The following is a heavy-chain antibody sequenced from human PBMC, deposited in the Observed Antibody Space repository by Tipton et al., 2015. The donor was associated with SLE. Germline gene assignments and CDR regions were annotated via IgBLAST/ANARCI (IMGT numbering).Heavy chain of an antibody. D-gene: IGHD2-2*02. Sequence: QLVQSGAEVKKPGASVKVSCKASGYTFTSYGISWVRQAPGQGLEWMGWISAYNGNTNYAQKLQGRVTMTTDTSTSTAYMELRSLRSDDTAVYYCARGQGYCSSTSCYRNYYYGMDVWGQGTTVTVSS. CDR1: GYTFTSYG. V-gene: IGHV1-18*01. CDR3: ARGQGYCSSTSCYRNYYYGMDV. J-gene: IGHJ6*02. CDR2: ISAYNGNT.